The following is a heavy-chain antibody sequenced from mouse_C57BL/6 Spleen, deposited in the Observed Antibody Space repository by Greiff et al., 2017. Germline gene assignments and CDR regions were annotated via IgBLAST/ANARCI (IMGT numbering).Heavy chain of an antibody. D-gene: IGHD2-4*01. Sequence: EVMLVESGGGLVKPGGSLKLSCAASGFTFSDYGMHWVRQAPEKGLEWVAYISSGSSTIYYADTVKGRFTISRDNAKNTLFLQMTSLRSEDTAMYYCARKENIYYDYDGYAMDYWGQGTSVTVSS. J-gene: IGHJ4*01. CDR1: GFTFSDYG. CDR2: ISSGSSTI. CDR3: ARKENIYYDYDGYAMDY. V-gene: IGHV5-17*01.